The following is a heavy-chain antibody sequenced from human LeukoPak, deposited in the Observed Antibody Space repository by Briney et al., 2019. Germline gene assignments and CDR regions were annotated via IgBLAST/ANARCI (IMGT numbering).Heavy chain of an antibody. J-gene: IGHJ6*02. V-gene: IGHV4-34*01. CDR1: GGSFSAFY. Sequence: SETLSLTCGVHGGSFSAFYWIWIRQPPGKGLEWIGEINHSGSTNYNPSLKSRVTISVDTSKNQFSLKLSSVTAADTAVYYCARAVYSSGWYIYYYGMDVWGQGTTVTVSS. CDR3: ARAVYSSGWYIYYYGMDV. CDR2: INHSGST. D-gene: IGHD6-19*01.